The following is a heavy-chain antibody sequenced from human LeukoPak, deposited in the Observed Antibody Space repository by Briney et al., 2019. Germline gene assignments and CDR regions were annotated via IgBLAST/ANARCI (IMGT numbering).Heavy chain of an antibody. J-gene: IGHJ3*02. CDR1: GYTFTGYY. Sequence: ASVTVSCKASGYTFTGYYMHWVRQAPGQGLEWMGWINPNSGGTSYAQKFQGRVTMTRDTSISTAYMELSRLRSDDTAVYYCARVNDEYNAFDIWGQGTMVTVSS. V-gene: IGHV1-2*02. CDR2: INPNSGGT. D-gene: IGHD1-1*01. CDR3: ARVNDEYNAFDI.